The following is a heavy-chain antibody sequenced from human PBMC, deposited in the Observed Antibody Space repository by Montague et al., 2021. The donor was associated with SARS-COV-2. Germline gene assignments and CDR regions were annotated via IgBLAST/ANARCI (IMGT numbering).Heavy chain of an antibody. CDR1: GDSVSSNSAA. J-gene: IGHJ6*02. Sequence: CAISGDSVSSNSAAWNWIRQSPSRGLEWLGRTYYRSKWYNDYAVSVKSRIIINPDTSKNQFSLQLNSVTPEDTAVYYCARGIWFGELLTGYYYYGMDVWGQGTTVTVSS. D-gene: IGHD3-10*01. V-gene: IGHV6-1*01. CDR2: TYYRSKWYN. CDR3: ARGIWFGELLTGYYYYGMDV.